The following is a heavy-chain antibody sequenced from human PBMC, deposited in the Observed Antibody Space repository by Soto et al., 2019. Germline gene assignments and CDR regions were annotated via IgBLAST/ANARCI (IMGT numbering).Heavy chain of an antibody. CDR2: IYYSGST. CDR1: GGSISSGGYY. J-gene: IGHJ4*02. V-gene: IGHV4-31*03. D-gene: IGHD4-4*01. CDR3: ARDILNDYSNYFDY. Sequence: SETLSLTCTVSGGSISSGGYYWSWIRQHPGKGLEWIGYIYYSGSTYYNPSLKSRVTISVDTSKNQFSLKLSSVTAADTAVYYCARDILNDYSNYFDYWGQGTLVTVSS.